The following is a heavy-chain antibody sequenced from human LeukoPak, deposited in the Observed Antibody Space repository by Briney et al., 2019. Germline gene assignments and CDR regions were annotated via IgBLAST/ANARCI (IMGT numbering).Heavy chain of an antibody. CDR3: ARATPTTVTTSWYFDL. D-gene: IGHD4-17*01. J-gene: IGHJ2*01. CDR1: GGSISSYY. V-gene: IGHV4-59*12. CDR2: IYYSGST. Sequence: PSETLSLTCTVSGGSISSYYWGWIRQPPGKGLEWIGNIYYSGSTNYNPSLKSRVTISVDTSKNQFSLKLSSVTAADTAVYYCARATPTTVTTSWYFDLWGRGTLVTVSS.